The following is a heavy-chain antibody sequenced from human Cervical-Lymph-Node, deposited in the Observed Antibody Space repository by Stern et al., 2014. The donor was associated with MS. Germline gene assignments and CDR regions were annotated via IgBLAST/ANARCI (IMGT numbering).Heavy chain of an antibody. CDR1: GFTFSHYS. CDR3: ARARVGDYARSPHLDS. V-gene: IGHV3-21*01. D-gene: IGHD4-17*01. Sequence: VQLVQSGGGLVKPGESLRLSCDASGFTFSHYSINWVRQAPRKGLDWISSLSNNSTHTYYADSVEGRFTISRDSAKDSVSLHMVSLRAEDTAVYYCARARVGDYARSPHLDSWGQGTLVTVSS. J-gene: IGHJ4*02. CDR2: LSNNSTHT.